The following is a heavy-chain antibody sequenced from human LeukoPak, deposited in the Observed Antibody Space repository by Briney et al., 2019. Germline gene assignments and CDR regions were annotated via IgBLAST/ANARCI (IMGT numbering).Heavy chain of an antibody. V-gene: IGHV3-23*01. J-gene: IGHJ5*02. D-gene: IGHD6-19*01. CDR2: IDASGGST. Sequence: GSLRLSCAASGFTFSSYAMTWVRQAPGKGLEWVSSIDASGGSTYYADSVKGRFTISRDNSKNTFFLQMNTLRAADTAVYYCAKGSGSGWYGWFAPWGQGTLVTVSS. CDR3: AKGSGSGWYGWFAP. CDR1: GFTFSSYA.